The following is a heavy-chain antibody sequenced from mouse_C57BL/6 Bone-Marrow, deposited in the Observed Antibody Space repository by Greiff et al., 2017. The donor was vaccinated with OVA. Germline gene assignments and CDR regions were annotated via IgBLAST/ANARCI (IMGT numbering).Heavy chain of an antibody. CDR2: ILPGSGST. V-gene: IGHV1-9*01. Sequence: VQLQQSGAELMKPGASVKLSCKATGYTFTGYWIEWVKQRPGHGLEWIGEILPGSGSTNSNEKFKGKATFTADTSSNTAYMQLSSLTTEDSAIYYCARRGYWGQGTTLTVSS. J-gene: IGHJ2*01. CDR3: ARRGY. CDR1: GYTFTGYW.